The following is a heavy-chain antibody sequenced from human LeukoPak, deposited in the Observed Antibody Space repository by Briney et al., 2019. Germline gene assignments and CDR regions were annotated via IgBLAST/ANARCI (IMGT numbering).Heavy chain of an antibody. CDR1: GGSFSGYY. J-gene: IGHJ4*02. D-gene: IGHD3-10*01. Sequence: SETLSLTCAVYGGSFSGYYWSWNRQPPGKGLEWIGEINHSGSTNYNPSLKSRVTISVDTSKNQFSLKLSSVTAADTAVYYCARAGRDYYGSGSYYSKRTFDYWGQGTLVTVFS. CDR3: ARAGRDYYGSGSYYSKRTFDY. V-gene: IGHV4-34*01. CDR2: INHSGST.